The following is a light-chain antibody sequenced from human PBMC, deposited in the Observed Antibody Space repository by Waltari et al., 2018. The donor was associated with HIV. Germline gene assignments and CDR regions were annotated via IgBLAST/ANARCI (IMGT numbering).Light chain of an antibody. CDR2: HTN. Sequence: QSVLTQPPSASGTPGQRVTISFSGSSSNIVTNYVSWYKQFPGTAPELVVYHTNQRPLGVPDRCSGSKSGTSASLAISGLRSEDEADYYCAAWDDSLSAWLFGGGTRLNVL. CDR1: SSNIVTNY. CDR3: AAWDDSLSAWL. J-gene: IGLJ2*01. V-gene: IGLV1-47*01.